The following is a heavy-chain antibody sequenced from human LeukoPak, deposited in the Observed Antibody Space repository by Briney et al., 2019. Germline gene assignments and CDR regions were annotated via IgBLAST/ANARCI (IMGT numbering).Heavy chain of an antibody. V-gene: IGHV1-69*13. CDR2: IIPIFGTA. CDR1: GGTFSSYA. Sequence: GASVKVSCKASGGTFSSYAISWVRQAPGQGLEWMGGIIPIFGTANYAQKFQGKVTITADESTSTAYMELSSLRSEDTAVYYCARALIAAAPGWFDPWGQGTLVTVSS. J-gene: IGHJ5*02. D-gene: IGHD6-13*01. CDR3: ARALIAAAPGWFDP.